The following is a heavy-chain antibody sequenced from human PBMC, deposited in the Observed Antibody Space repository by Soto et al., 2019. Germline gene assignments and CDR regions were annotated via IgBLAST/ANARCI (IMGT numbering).Heavy chain of an antibody. V-gene: IGHV3-21*01. J-gene: IGHJ4*02. CDR2: ISSSSSYI. CDR1: GFTFSSYS. Sequence: EVQLVESGGGLVKPGGSLRLSCAASGFTFSSYSMNWVRQAPGKGLEWVSSISSSSSYIYYADSVKGRFTISRDNAKNSLYLQMNSLRAEYTAVYYCASSGTQRDDYWGQGTLVTVSS. D-gene: IGHD1-1*01. CDR3: ASSGTQRDDY.